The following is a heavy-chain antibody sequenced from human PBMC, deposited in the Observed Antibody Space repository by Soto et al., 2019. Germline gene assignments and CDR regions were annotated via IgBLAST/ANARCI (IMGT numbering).Heavy chain of an antibody. Sequence: QVPLVQSGAEVKKPGSSGKVSCKASGGTSRSLSITWVRQAPGQGLEWMGGITPLFGIPNYPQKFQGRLTINADKSTGTAYLELSSLRSEDTAVYYCARDTHSAGGWFDTCVRGTLVTVSS. V-gene: IGHV1-69*17. CDR3: ARDTHSAGGWFDT. D-gene: IGHD2-15*01. J-gene: IGHJ5*02. CDR1: GGTSRSLS. CDR2: ITPLFGIP.